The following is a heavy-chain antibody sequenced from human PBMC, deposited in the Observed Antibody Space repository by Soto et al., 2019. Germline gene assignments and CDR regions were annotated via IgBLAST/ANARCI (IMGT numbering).Heavy chain of an antibody. Sequence: GGSLRLSCAASGFTFSSYAMSWVRQAPGKGLEWVSAISGSCGSTYYADSVKGRFTISRDNSKNTLYLQMNSLRAEDTAVYYCAKESAVYYDSSGPFDIWGQGTMVTVSS. V-gene: IGHV3-23*01. J-gene: IGHJ3*02. CDR2: ISGSCGST. CDR3: AKESAVYYDSSGPFDI. D-gene: IGHD3-22*01. CDR1: GFTFSSYA.